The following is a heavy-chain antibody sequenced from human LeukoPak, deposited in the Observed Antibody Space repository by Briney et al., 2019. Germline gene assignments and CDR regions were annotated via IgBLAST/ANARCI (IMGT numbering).Heavy chain of an antibody. J-gene: IGHJ4*02. CDR3: ARGSSYYYDSSGPFGY. D-gene: IGHD3-22*01. CDR1: GFTFSDYY. V-gene: IGHV3-11*01. Sequence: PGGSLRLSCAASGFTFSDYYMSWIRQAPGKGLEWVSYISSSGSTIYYADSVKGRFTISRDNAKNSLYLQMNSLRSDDTAVYYCARGSSYYYDSSGPFGYWGQGTLVTVSS. CDR2: ISSSGSTI.